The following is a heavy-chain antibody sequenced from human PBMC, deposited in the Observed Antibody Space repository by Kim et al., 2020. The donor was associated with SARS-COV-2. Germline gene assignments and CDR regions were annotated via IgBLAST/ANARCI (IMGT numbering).Heavy chain of an antibody. V-gene: IGHV4-59*13. D-gene: IGHD3-9*01. CDR1: GGSISSYY. Sequence: SETLSLTCTVSGGSISSYYWSWIRQPPGKGLEWIGYIYYSGSTNYNPSLKSRVTISVDTSKNQFSLKLSSVTAADTAVYYCARASLLRYFDWSYYYYGMDVWGQGTTVTVSS. CDR2: IYYSGST. CDR3: ARASLLRYFDWSYYYYGMDV. J-gene: IGHJ6*02.